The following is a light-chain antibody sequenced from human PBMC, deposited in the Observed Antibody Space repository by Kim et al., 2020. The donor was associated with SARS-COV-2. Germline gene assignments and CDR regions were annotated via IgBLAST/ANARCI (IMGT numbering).Light chain of an antibody. CDR3: AAWDDSLSGWG. J-gene: IGLJ3*02. V-gene: IGLV1-47*01. CDR1: SSNIGSNY. Sequence: QPVLTQPPSASGTPGQRVTISCSGSSSNIGSNYVYWYQQLPGTAPKLLIYRNNQRPSGVPDRFSGSKSGTSASLAISGLRSEDEADYYCAAWDDSLSGWGLGGGAQLTV. CDR2: RNN.